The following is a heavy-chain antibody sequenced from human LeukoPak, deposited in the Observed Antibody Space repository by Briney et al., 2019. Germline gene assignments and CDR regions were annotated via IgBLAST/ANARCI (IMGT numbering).Heavy chain of an antibody. D-gene: IGHD6-13*01. CDR1: GFTFSSYA. J-gene: IGHJ4*02. Sequence: GRSLRLSCAASGFTFSSYAMHWVRQAPGKGLEWVSGISWNSGSIGYADSVKGRFTISRDNAKNSLYLQMNSLRAEDTALYYCAKAAERYSSSYFDYWGQGTLVTVSS. CDR2: ISWNSGSI. V-gene: IGHV3-9*01. CDR3: AKAAERYSSSYFDY.